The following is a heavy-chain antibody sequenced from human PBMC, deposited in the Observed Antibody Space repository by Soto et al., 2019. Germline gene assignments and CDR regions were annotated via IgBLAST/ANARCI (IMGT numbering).Heavy chain of an antibody. CDR2: INSDGSST. V-gene: IGHV3-74*01. CDR3: ARGRDGYKMSYGMDV. J-gene: IGHJ6*02. D-gene: IGHD5-12*01. Sequence: EVQLVESGGGLVQPGGSLRLSCAASGFTFSSYWMHWVRQAPGKGLVWVSRINSDGSSTSYADSVKGRFTISRDNAKNTLYLQMNSVRAEDTAVYYCARGRDGYKMSYGMDVWGQGTTVTVSS. CDR1: GFTFSSYW.